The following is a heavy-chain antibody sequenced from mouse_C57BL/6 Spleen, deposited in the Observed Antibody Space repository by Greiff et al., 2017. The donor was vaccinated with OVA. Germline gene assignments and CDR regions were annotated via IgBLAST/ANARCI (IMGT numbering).Heavy chain of an antibody. Sequence: QVQLQQPGAELVRPGTSVKLSCKASGYTFTSYWMHWVKQRPGQGLEWIGVIDPSDSYTNSNQKFKGKATLTVDTSSSTAYMQLSSLTSEDSAVYYCARGDYGSSYGYFDVWGTGTTVTVSS. CDR1: GYTFTSYW. CDR2: IDPSDSYT. D-gene: IGHD1-1*01. V-gene: IGHV1-59*01. CDR3: ARGDYGSSYGYFDV. J-gene: IGHJ1*03.